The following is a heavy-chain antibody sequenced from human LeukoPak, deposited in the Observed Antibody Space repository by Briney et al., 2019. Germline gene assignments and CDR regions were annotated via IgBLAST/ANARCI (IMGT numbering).Heavy chain of an antibody. D-gene: IGHD3-22*01. Sequence: PGGSLRLSCAASGFTFSSYGMHWVRQAPGKGLEWVAVIWYDGSNKYYADSVKGRFTISRDNSKNTLHLQMNSLRAEDTAVYYCAKDRYDSSGYCPFDYWGQGTLVTVSS. CDR2: IWYDGSNK. CDR1: GFTFSSYG. CDR3: AKDRYDSSGYCPFDY. V-gene: IGHV3-33*06. J-gene: IGHJ4*02.